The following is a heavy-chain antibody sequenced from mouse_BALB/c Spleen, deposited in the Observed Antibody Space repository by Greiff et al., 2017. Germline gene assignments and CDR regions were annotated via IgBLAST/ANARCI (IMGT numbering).Heavy chain of an antibody. V-gene: IGHV1-14*01. CDR1: GYTFTSYV. Sequence: EVKLMESGPELVKPGASVKMSCKASGYTFTSYVMHWVKQKPGQGLEWIGYINPYNDGTKYNEKFKGKATLTSDKSSSTAYMELSSLTSEDSAVYYCARKSYDGYYGYWGQGTTLTVSS. J-gene: IGHJ2*01. D-gene: IGHD2-3*01. CDR2: INPYNDGT. CDR3: ARKSYDGYYGY.